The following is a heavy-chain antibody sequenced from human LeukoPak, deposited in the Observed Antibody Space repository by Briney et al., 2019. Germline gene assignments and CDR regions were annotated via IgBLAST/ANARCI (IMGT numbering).Heavy chain of an antibody. CDR3: ARGTVVAPGVDC. V-gene: IGHV3-74*01. CDR1: GFTFSNYN. D-gene: IGHD4-23*01. J-gene: IGHJ4*02. Sequence: GGSLRLSCAVSGFTFSNYNMNWVRQAPGEGLVWVARINTDGSTTNFADPVRGRFTISRDNAKNTLYLQMNSLRAEDTAVYYCARGTVVAPGVDCWGQGTLVTVSS. CDR2: INTDGSTT.